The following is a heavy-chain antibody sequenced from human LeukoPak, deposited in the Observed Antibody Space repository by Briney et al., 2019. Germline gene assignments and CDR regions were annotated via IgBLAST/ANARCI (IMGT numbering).Heavy chain of an antibody. CDR2: ISGSGGST. Sequence: GGSLRLSCAASGFTFSSYAMSWDRQAPGKGLEWVSAISGSGGSTYYADSVKGRFTISRDNSKNTLYLQMNSLRAEDTAVYYCAKSGSYSLSYFDYWGQGTLVTVSS. J-gene: IGHJ4*02. D-gene: IGHD1-26*01. CDR1: GFTFSSYA. CDR3: AKSGSYSLSYFDY. V-gene: IGHV3-23*01.